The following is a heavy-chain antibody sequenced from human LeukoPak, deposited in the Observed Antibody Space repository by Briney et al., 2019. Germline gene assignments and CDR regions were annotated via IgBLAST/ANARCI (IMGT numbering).Heavy chain of an antibody. CDR3: AKDHGVAVTGMYY. CDR1: GFTFTSFT. CDR2: ISGTGGNT. D-gene: IGHD6-19*01. Sequence: GGPLRLSCAPSGFTFTSFTMSWVRQTPGKGREWVSSISGTGGNTYHAASVKGRFTISRDNSRNTLYLQMNSLRAEDTAVYYCAKDHGVAVTGMYYWGQGTLVTVSS. J-gene: IGHJ4*02. V-gene: IGHV3-23*01.